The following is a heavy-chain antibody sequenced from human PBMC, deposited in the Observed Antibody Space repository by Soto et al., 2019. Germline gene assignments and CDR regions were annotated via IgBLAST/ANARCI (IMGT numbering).Heavy chain of an antibody. D-gene: IGHD2-15*01. CDR3: AKQVRSDGPGDS. V-gene: IGHV5-51*01. J-gene: IGHJ4*02. CDR1: GYTFTDYW. Sequence: PGESLKISCKGSGYTFTDYWIGWVRQLPGKGLEWMGIIYPGDSDTRYSPSMQGRVTMSADRSTSTAYLEWSSLKASDSAMYYCAKQVRSDGPGDSWGQGTLVTVSS. CDR2: IYPGDSDT.